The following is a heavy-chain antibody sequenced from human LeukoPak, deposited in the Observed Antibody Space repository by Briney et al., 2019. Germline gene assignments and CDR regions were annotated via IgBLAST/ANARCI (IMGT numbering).Heavy chain of an antibody. CDR1: GVSISSSN. Sequence: LSLTCTVSGVSISSSNSYWGWIRQPPGKGLEWVSHISSSSSTIYYADSVKGRFTISRDNAKNSLYLQMNSLRAEDTAVYYCARAGFTFSDYFGSFFDYWGQGTLVTVSS. V-gene: IGHV3-11*04. CDR2: ISSSSSTI. CDR3: ARAGFTFSDYFGSFFDY. J-gene: IGHJ4*02. D-gene: IGHD3-10*01.